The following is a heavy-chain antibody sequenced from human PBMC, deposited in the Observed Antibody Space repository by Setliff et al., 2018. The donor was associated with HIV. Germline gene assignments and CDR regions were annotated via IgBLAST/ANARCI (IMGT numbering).Heavy chain of an antibody. Sequence: PSETLSLTCSVSGGSISSSTYYWGWIRQPPGKGLEWIGDIFYTGSTYYNPSLKSRVAISIDTSENQFSLRLSSVTAADTAVYYCARFYDYYGHRLDYWGQGTQVTVSS. CDR2: IFYTGST. D-gene: IGHD3-16*01. V-gene: IGHV4-39*01. CDR3: ARFYDYYGHRLDY. J-gene: IGHJ4*02. CDR1: GGSISSSTYY.